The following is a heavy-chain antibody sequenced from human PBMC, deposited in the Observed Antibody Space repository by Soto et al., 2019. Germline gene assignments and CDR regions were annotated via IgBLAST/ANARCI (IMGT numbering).Heavy chain of an antibody. Sequence: EVQLLESGGGLVQPGGSLRLSCAASGFTFSSYAMSWVRQAPGKGLAWVSAISGSGGSTYYADSVKGRFTISRDNAKNTRYLQMNSLRDEDTAVYYCAKGGYALGHWGQGTLVTVSS. V-gene: IGHV3-23*01. D-gene: IGHD5-12*01. J-gene: IGHJ4*02. CDR1: GFTFSSYA. CDR2: ISGSGGST. CDR3: AKGGYALGH.